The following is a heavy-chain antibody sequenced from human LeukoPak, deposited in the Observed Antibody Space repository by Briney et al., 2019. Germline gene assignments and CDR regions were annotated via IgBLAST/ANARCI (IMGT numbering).Heavy chain of an antibody. V-gene: IGHV1-69*04. CDR1: GGTFSSYA. CDR2: IIPILGIA. Sequence: ASVKVSCKASGGTFSSYAISWVRQAPGQGLEWMGRIIPILGIANYAQKFQGRVTITADDSTTTVYMEVRSLRYEDTAVFYCARGVVPAATVFTWFDPWGEGTLVTVSS. J-gene: IGHJ5*02. D-gene: IGHD2-2*01. CDR3: ARGVVPAATVFTWFDP.